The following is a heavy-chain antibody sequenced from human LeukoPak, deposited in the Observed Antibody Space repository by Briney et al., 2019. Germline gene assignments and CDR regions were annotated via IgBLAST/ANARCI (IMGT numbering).Heavy chain of an antibody. CDR2: IYYSGST. Sequence: SETLSLTCTVSGGAVSSGSYYWSWIRQPPGKGLEWIGYIYYSGSTNYNPSLKSRVTISVDTSKNQFSLKLSSVTAADTAVYYCARVSYSSSVDFDYWGQGTLVTVSS. CDR3: ARVSYSSSVDFDY. J-gene: IGHJ4*02. V-gene: IGHV4-61*01. D-gene: IGHD6-6*01. CDR1: GGAVSSGSYY.